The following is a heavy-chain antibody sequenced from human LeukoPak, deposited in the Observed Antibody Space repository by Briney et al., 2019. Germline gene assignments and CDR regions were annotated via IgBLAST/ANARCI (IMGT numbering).Heavy chain of an antibody. J-gene: IGHJ3*02. V-gene: IGHV3-23*01. CDR2: IRGGGAVT. CDR3: AKCSASYYNDAFDI. D-gene: IGHD3-10*02. Sequence: PGGSLRLSCAASGFTFDNYAMNWVRLAPGKGLEWLSYIRGGGAVTRYSDSVKGRFTISRDNSKNTLYLQMNHLRAEDTAIYYCAKCSASYYNDAFDIWGRGTMVAVSS. CDR1: GFTFDNYA.